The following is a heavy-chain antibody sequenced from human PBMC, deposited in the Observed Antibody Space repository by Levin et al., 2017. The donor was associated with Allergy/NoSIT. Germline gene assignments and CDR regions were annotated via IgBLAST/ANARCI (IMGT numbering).Heavy chain of an antibody. V-gene: IGHV3-30*04. CDR3: ARAEGSIAAWRPSYYYYGMDV. D-gene: IGHD6-6*01. Sequence: SCAASGFTFSSYAMHWVRQAPGKGLEWVAVISYDGSNKYYADSVKGRFTISRDNSKNTLYLQMNSLRAEDTAVYYCARAEGSIAAWRPSYYYYGMDVWGQGTTVTVSS. CDR1: GFTFSSYA. CDR2: ISYDGSNK. J-gene: IGHJ6*02.